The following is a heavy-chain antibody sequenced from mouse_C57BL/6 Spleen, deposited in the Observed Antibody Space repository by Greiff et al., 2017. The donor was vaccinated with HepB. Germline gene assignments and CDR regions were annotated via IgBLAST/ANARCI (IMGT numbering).Heavy chain of an antibody. CDR1: GYTFTSYW. CDR2: IDPSDSYT. V-gene: IGHV1-50*01. J-gene: IGHJ3*01. Sequence: VQLQQPGAELVKPGASVKLSCKASGYTFTSYWMQWVKQRPGQGLEWIGEIDPSDSYTNYNQKFKGKATLTVDTSSSTAYMQLSSLTSEDSAVYYCARSRGSLDSSGPFAYWGQGTLVTVSA. CDR3: ARSRGSLDSSGPFAY. D-gene: IGHD3-2*02.